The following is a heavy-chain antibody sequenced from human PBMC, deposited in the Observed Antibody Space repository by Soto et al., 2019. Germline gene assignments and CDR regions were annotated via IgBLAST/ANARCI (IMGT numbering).Heavy chain of an antibody. CDR2: IWYDGSNK. D-gene: IGHD2-15*01. J-gene: IGHJ6*02. CDR1: GFTFNTYG. Sequence: QVQLVESGGGVVQPGGSLRLSCTTSGFTFNTYGMYWVRQAPGKGLEWVAIIWYDGSNKYYGDSVKGRFTISRDNSKNTLSLQMKGLRAEDTALYYCARGDCTGAYCYSWPFNYGVDVWGQGTTVTVSS. V-gene: IGHV3-33*08. CDR3: ARGDCTGAYCYSWPFNYGVDV.